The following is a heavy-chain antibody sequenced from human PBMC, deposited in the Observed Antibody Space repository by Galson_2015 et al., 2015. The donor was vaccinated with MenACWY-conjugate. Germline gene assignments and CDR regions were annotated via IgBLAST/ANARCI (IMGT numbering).Heavy chain of an antibody. Sequence: SLRLSCAGSGFTFSRYAMSWVRQAPGKGLEWVSAISSSADRTYYTVSVKGRFTISRDNSKNTLYLQMDSLRAEDTAVYYCAQDRGYSSAWGQGTLVTVSS. CDR1: GFTFSRYA. CDR3: AQDRGYSSA. D-gene: IGHD6-19*01. CDR2: ISSSADRT. J-gene: IGHJ5*02. V-gene: IGHV3-23*01.